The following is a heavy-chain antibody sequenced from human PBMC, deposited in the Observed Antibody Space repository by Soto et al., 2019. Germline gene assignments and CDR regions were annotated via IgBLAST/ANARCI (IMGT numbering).Heavy chain of an antibody. V-gene: IGHV4-31*03. Sequence: PSETLSLTCTVSGGSISSGGYYWSWIRQHPGKGLEWIGYIYYSGSTYYNPSLKSRVTVSVDTSKNQFSLKLSSVTAADTAVYYCARVWFGELLVFDYWGQGTLVTVSS. CDR1: GGSISSGGYY. CDR2: IYYSGST. J-gene: IGHJ4*02. D-gene: IGHD3-10*01. CDR3: ARVWFGELLVFDY.